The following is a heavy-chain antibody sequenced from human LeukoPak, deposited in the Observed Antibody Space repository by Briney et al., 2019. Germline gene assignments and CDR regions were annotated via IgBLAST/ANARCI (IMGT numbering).Heavy chain of an antibody. CDR1: GYTFTGYY. CDR2: INPNSGGT. CDR3: ARMSDILTGHYPQWFDP. J-gene: IGHJ5*02. V-gene: IGHV1-2*02. Sequence: ASAKVSCKASGYTFTGYYMHWVRQAPGQGLEWMGWINPNSGGTSYAQKFQGRVTMTRDTSVSTAYMELSRLRSDDTAVYYCARMSDILTGHYPQWFDPWGQGTLVTVSS. D-gene: IGHD3-9*01.